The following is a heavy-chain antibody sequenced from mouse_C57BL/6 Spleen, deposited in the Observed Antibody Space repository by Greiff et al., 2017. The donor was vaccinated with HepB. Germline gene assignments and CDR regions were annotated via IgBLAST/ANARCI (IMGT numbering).Heavy chain of an antibody. CDR1: GYTFTSYG. CDR3: ARAYGSMYAMDY. V-gene: IGHV1-81*01. D-gene: IGHD1-1*01. Sequence: QVQLQLSGAELARPGASVKLSCKASGYTFTSYGISWVKQRTGQGLEWIGEIYPRSGNTYYNEKFKGKATLTADKSSSTAYMELRSLTSEDSAVYFCARAYGSMYAMDYWGQGTSVTVSS. CDR2: IYPRSGNT. J-gene: IGHJ4*01.